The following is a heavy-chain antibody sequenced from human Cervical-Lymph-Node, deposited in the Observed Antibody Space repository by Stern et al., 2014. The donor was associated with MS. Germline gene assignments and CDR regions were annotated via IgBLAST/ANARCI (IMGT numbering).Heavy chain of an antibody. J-gene: IGHJ1*01. Sequence: QLVQSGGGVVQPGRSLRLSCAASGFTFSSSGMHWVRQAPGKGLEWLAIIWYDGSNTYYADSVQGRFNLPRQNSQTILSFQMNSLRVEDTAVYYCAREGGNTAEYFQHWGQGTLVTVSS. CDR1: GFTFSSSG. D-gene: IGHD4-23*01. CDR3: AREGGNTAEYFQH. CDR2: IWYDGSNT. V-gene: IGHV3-33*01.